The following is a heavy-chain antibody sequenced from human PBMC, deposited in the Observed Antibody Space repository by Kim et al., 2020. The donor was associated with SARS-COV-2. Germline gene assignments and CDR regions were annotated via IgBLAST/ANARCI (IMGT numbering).Heavy chain of an antibody. D-gene: IGHD2-2*01. CDR3: AREDIVVVPVGAFDI. CDR2: INHSGST. V-gene: IGHV4-34*01. J-gene: IGHJ3*02. Sequence: SETLSLTCAVYGGSFSVYYWSWIRQPPGKGLEWIGEINHSGSTNYNPSLKSRVTISVDTSKNQFSLKLSSVTAADTAVYYCAREDIVVVPVGAFDIWGQG. CDR1: GGSFSVYY.